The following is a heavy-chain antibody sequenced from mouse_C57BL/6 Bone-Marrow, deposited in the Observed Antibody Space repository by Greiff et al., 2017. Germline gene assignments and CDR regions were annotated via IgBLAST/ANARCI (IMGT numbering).Heavy chain of an antibody. V-gene: IGHV1-5*01. J-gene: IGHJ2*01. D-gene: IGHD1-1*01. CDR3: TRITTVVATDSFDY. Sequence: EVQLQQSGTVLARPGASVKMSCKTSGYTFTSYWMHWVKQRPGQGLEWIGAIYPGNSDTSYNQKFKGKAKLTAVTSASTAYMELSSLTNEDSAVYYCTRITTVVATDSFDYWGQGTTLTVSS. CDR2: IYPGNSDT. CDR1: GYTFTSYW.